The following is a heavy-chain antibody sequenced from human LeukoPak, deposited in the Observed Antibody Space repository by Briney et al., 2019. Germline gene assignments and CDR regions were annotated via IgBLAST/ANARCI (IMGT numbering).Heavy chain of an antibody. CDR2: TGLNSVNT. CDR1: GFTFSRHA. J-gene: IGHJ4*02. V-gene: IGHV3-23*01. CDR3: AKGDDIGKHPTRAYYFDT. D-gene: IGHD5-24*01. Sequence: GGSLRLSCAASGFTFSRHAMSWVRQARGKGLEWVSTTGLNSVNTLCAESVQGRFSISRDNSKNTLDLQMDNLRVDDTAVYYCAKGDDIGKHPTRAYYFDTWGQGTLVTVSS.